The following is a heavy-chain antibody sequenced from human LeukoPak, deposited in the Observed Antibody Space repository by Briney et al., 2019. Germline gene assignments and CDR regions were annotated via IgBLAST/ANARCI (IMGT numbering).Heavy chain of an antibody. V-gene: IGHV4-59*01. CDR2: IYYIGTT. CDR1: GGSISSYY. CDR3: ARGVYIAAAQYAY. J-gene: IGHJ4*02. D-gene: IGHD6-13*01. Sequence: NTSETLSLTCTVSGGSISSYYWSWIRQPPGKGLEWIGYIYYIGTTNYNPSLKSRVTISVDTSKNQFSLKLSSVTAADTAVYYCARGVYIAAAQYAYWGQGTLVTVSS.